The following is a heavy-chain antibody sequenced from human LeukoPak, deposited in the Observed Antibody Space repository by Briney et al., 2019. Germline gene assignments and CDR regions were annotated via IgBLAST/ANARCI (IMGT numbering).Heavy chain of an antibody. Sequence: GASVKVSCKASGYTLSKYGISWVRQAPGQGLEWMGWISAYNGNTNYGNTNYAQKFQGRVTMTTDTSTSTAYMELRSLRSDDTAVYYCARDSGHMDVWGEGTTVTVSS. J-gene: IGHJ6*03. CDR2: ISAYNGNTNYGNT. CDR3: ARDSGHMDV. V-gene: IGHV1-18*01. CDR1: GYTLSKYG.